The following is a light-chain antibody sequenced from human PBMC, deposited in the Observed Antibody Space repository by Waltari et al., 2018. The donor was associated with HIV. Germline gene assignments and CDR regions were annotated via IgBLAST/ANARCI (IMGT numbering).Light chain of an antibody. V-gene: IGLV1-51*01. Sequence: QSVLTQPPSVSAAPGQKVTISCSASGSNTGHNYVLWYQQLPGTAPKLLIYDNDKRPSGIPDRFSGSKSGASATLGITGLQTEDEADYYCGTWDSTLSVWVFGGGTKLTVL. CDR1: GSNTGHNY. CDR2: DND. J-gene: IGLJ3*02. CDR3: GTWDSTLSVWV.